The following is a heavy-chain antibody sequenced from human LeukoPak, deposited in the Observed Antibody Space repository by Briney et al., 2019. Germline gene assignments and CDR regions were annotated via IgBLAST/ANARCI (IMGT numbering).Heavy chain of an antibody. J-gene: IGHJ4*02. CDR2: ISGSGGST. CDR1: GFTFSSHA. Sequence: GGSLRLSCAASGFTFSSHAMSWVRQAPGKGLEWVSAISGSGGSTYYADSVKGRFTISRDNSKNTLYLQMNSLRAEDTAVYYCAKDLSHDSSGSDYWGQGTLVTVSS. V-gene: IGHV3-23*01. D-gene: IGHD3-22*01. CDR3: AKDLSHDSSGSDY.